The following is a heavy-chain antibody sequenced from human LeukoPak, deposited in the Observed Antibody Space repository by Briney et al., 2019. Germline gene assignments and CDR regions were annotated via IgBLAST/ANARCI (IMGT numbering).Heavy chain of an antibody. CDR3: ANRDDFSSSPL. D-gene: IGHD6-13*01. CDR1: GFTFSNYA. Sequence: PGGSLRLSCAASGFTFSNYAMRWVRQAPGKGLEWVSSIGSSGDSTYYADSVRGRFTISRDNSKNTLYLQMNSLRAEDTALYYCANRDDFSSSPLWGQGTLVTVSS. CDR2: IGSSGDST. V-gene: IGHV3-23*01. J-gene: IGHJ4*02.